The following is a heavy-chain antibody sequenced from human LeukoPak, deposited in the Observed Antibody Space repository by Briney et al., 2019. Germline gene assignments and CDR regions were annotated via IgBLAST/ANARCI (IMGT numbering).Heavy chain of an antibody. Sequence: GGSLRLSCAASGFTFSSYGMSWVRQAPGKGLEWVSAISGSGGSTYYADSVKGRFTISRDNAKNTLYLQMNSLRAEDTAVYYCANDYGDYYFDYWGQGTLVTVSP. V-gene: IGHV3-23*01. CDR3: ANDYGDYYFDY. CDR2: ISGSGGST. J-gene: IGHJ4*02. D-gene: IGHD4-17*01. CDR1: GFTFSSYG.